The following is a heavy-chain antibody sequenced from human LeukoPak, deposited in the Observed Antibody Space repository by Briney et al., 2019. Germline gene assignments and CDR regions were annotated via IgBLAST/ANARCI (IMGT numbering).Heavy chain of an antibody. CDR2: IKEDGSEQ. J-gene: IGHJ4*02. Sequence: PGGSLRLSCAASGFTFSSYWMTWVRQAPGKGLEWVANIKEDGSEQYYVDSVKGRFTISRDNAKNTLYLQMNSLRAEDTAVYYCATKLVGAKSSEFEYWGQGTLVTVSS. CDR1: GFTFSSYW. V-gene: IGHV3-7*01. CDR3: ATKLVGAKSSEFEY. D-gene: IGHD1-26*01.